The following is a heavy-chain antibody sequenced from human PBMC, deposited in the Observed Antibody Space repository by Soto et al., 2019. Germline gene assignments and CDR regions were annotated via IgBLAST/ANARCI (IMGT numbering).Heavy chain of an antibody. Sequence: SETLSLTCAVYGGSFIGYYWIWIRQPPGKGLEWIGEINHSGSTNYNPSLKSRVTISVDTSKNQFSLKLSSVTAADTAVYYCGRGSGGALRYFDWLFNYWGQGTLVTVSS. CDR1: GGSFIGYY. J-gene: IGHJ4*02. V-gene: IGHV4-34*01. CDR3: GRGSGGALRYFDWLFNY. CDR2: INHSGST. D-gene: IGHD3-9*01.